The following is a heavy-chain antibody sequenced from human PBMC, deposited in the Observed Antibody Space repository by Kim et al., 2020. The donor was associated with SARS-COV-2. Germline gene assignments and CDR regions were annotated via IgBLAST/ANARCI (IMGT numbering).Heavy chain of an antibody. J-gene: IGHJ6*02. D-gene: IGHD1-1*01. V-gene: IGHV1-69*13. CDR1: GGTFSSYA. Sequence: SVKVSCKASGGTFSSYAISWVRQAPGQGLEWMGGIIPIFGTANYAQKFQGRVTITADESTSTAYMELSSLRSEDTAVYYCAREGAQLELVYYYGMDVWGQGTTVTVSS. CDR3: AREGAQLELVYYYGMDV. CDR2: IIPIFGTA.